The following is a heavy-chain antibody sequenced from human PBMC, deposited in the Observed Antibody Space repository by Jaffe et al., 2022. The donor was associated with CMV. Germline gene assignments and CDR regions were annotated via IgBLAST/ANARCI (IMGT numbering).Heavy chain of an antibody. J-gene: IGHJ4*02. D-gene: IGHD6-19*01. V-gene: IGHV3-33*08. Sequence: QVQLVESGGGVVQPGRSLRLSCAASGFTFSSYGMHWVRQAPGKGLEWVAVIWYDGSNKYYADSVKGRFTISRDNSKNTLYLQMNSLRAEDTAVYYCAREKSEQWTGYFDYWGQGTLVTVSS. CDR2: IWYDGSNK. CDR3: AREKSEQWTGYFDY. CDR1: GFTFSSYG.